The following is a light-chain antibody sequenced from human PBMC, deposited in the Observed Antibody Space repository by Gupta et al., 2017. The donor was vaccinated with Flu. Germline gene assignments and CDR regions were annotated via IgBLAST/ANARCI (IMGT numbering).Light chain of an antibody. V-gene: IGLV2-23*02. CDR3: CSYAADDTVV. J-gene: IGLJ2*01. CDR2: EVS. CDR1: NCDVGKYNL. Sequence: TNCDVGKYNLISWYQQPPGRAPKLIIYEVSKWPSNIPTCFSGTKSGIAASLTICGLQAEDAAYYCCCSYAADDTVVFGGGTSLTVL.